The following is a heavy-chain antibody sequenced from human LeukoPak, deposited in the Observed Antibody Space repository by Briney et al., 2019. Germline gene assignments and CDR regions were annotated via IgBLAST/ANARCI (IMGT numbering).Heavy chain of an antibody. CDR3: ARGACTSCYARVGGYNWFDP. V-gene: IGHV3-23*01. J-gene: IGHJ5*02. CDR1: GFTFSSYA. Sequence: GGSLRLSCAASGFTFSSYAMSWVRQAPGKGLEWVSAISGSGGSTYYADSVKGRFTISRDNSKNTLYLQMNSLRAEDTAVYYCARGACTSCYARVGGYNWFDPWGQGTLVTVSS. CDR2: ISGSGGST. D-gene: IGHD2-2*01.